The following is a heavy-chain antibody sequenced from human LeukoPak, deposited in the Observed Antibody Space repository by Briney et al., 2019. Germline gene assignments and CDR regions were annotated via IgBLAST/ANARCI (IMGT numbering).Heavy chain of an antibody. D-gene: IGHD5-18*01. J-gene: IGHJ3*02. CDR1: GFTFSSYG. Sequence: GGSLRLSCAASGFTFSSYGMSWVRQAPGKGLEWVSGISGSGGYTYYADSVKGRFTISRDNSKNTLYLQMNSLRAEDTAVYYCARARSSYGYGDAFDIWGQGTMVTVSS. CDR3: ARARSSYGYGDAFDI. V-gene: IGHV3-23*01. CDR2: ISGSGGYT.